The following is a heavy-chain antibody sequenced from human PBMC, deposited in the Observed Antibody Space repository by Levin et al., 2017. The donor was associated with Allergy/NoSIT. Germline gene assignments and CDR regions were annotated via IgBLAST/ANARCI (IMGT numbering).Heavy chain of an antibody. J-gene: IGHJ4*02. D-gene: IGHD6-19*01. CDR1: GFTFSSYA. CDR2: ISGSGGST. CDR3: ANARYGVIAVAGTFDY. Sequence: GGSLRLSCAASGFTFSSYAMSWVRQAPGKGLEWVSAISGSGGSTYYADSVKGRFTISRDNSKNTLYLQMNSLRAEDTAVYYCANARYGVIAVAGTFDYWGQGTLVTVSS. V-gene: IGHV3-23*01.